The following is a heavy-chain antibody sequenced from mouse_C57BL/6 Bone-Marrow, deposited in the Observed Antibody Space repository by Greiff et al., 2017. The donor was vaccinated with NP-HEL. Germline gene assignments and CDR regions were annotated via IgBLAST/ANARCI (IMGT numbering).Heavy chain of an antibody. CDR3: TRVSYYSNYGYYAMDY. Sequence: EVQRVESGTVLARPGASVKMSCKTSGYTFTSYWMHWVKQRPGQGLEWIGAIYPGNSDTSYNQKSKGKAKLTAVTSASTAYMELSSLTNEDSAVYYCTRVSYYSNYGYYAMDYWGQGTSVTVSS. D-gene: IGHD2-5*01. CDR1: GYTFTSYW. CDR2: IYPGNSDT. J-gene: IGHJ4*01. V-gene: IGHV1-5*01.